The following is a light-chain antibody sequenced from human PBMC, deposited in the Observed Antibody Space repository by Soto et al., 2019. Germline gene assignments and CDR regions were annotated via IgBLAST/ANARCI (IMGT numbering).Light chain of an antibody. CDR3: QQYGSSGT. V-gene: IGKV3-20*01. Sequence: EIVFTQSPVTLSLSPVEGATLSFMASQTVSRSALAWYQQKPGQAPRLLIYGASIRAAGIPARFSGSGSGTDFTLTISRLEPEDFAVYYCQQYGSSGTCGQGTKGDI. J-gene: IGKJ1*01. CDR1: QTVSRSA. CDR2: GAS.